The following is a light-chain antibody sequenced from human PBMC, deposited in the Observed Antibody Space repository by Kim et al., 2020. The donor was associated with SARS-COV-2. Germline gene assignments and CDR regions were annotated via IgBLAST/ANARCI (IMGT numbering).Light chain of an antibody. Sequence: SPGERPPLSSRASQSVSSSYLAWYQQKPGQAPRLLIYGASSRATGIPDRFTGTGSGRDFTLTISRLEPEDFAVYYCQQYGSSPPTFGQGTKVDIK. CDR3: QQYGSSPPT. V-gene: IGKV3-20*01. CDR1: QSVSSSY. J-gene: IGKJ1*01. CDR2: GAS.